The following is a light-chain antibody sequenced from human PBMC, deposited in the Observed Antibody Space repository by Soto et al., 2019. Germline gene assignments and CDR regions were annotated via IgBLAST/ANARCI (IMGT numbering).Light chain of an antibody. Sequence: EIVMTQSPVSLPVTPGEPASISCRSSQSLLHSHGYTYLDWYLQKPGQSPQLLIYLGSTRASGVPDMFSGSGSDTDFTLKISRVEAEDVGVYYCMQALQIALTFGGGTKVEIK. CDR2: LGS. CDR3: MQALQIALT. J-gene: IGKJ4*01. CDR1: QSLLHSHGYTY. V-gene: IGKV2-28*01.